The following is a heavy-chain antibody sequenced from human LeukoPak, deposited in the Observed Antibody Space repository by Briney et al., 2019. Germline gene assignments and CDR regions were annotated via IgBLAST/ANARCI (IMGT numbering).Heavy chain of an antibody. CDR2: IDYRGST. D-gene: IGHD2-21*01. J-gene: IGHJ4*02. V-gene: IGHV4-59*01. Sequence: AETLSLTCTVAGGSISSYYWSWIRQPPGKGLEWIAYIDYRGSTTYNPSLKSRVSISVDTSRNQFSLKLSSVTAADTAVYYCARGSIVAPSAYWGQGTLVTVSS. CDR3: ARGSIVAPSAY. CDR1: GGSISSYY.